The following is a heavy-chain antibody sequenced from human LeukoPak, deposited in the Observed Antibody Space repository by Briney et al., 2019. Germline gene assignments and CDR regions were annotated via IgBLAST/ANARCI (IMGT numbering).Heavy chain of an antibody. Sequence: SVKVSCKASGGTFSSYAISWVRQAPGQGLEWMGGIIPIFGTANYAQKFQGRVTITTDESTSTAYMELNSLRSEDTAVYYCARGGYYYDSSGYYYEYFQHWGQGTLVTVSS. CDR2: IIPIFGTA. CDR3: ARGGYYYDSSGYYYEYFQH. V-gene: IGHV1-69*05. D-gene: IGHD3-22*01. J-gene: IGHJ1*01. CDR1: GGTFSSYA.